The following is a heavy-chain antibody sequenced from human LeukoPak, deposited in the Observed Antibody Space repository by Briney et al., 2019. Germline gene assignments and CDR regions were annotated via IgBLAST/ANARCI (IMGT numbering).Heavy chain of an antibody. Sequence: TGGSLRLSCAASGFTFSSYSMNWVRQAPGKGLEWVSSISSSSSYIYYADSVKGRFTISRDNAKNSLYLQMNSLRAEDTAVYYCAREKHQHWSGYYEEGKYFDYWGQGTLVTVS. D-gene: IGHD3-3*01. J-gene: IGHJ4*02. CDR2: ISSSSSYI. CDR3: AREKHQHWSGYYEEGKYFDY. CDR1: GFTFSSYS. V-gene: IGHV3-21*01.